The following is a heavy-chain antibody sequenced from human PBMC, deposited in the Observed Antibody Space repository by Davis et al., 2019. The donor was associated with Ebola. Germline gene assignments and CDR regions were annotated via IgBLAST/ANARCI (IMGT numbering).Heavy chain of an antibody. V-gene: IGHV7-4-1*02. J-gene: IGHJ3*02. CDR1: GYTFTNYA. Sequence: ASVKVSCKASGYTFTNYAMNWVRQAPGQGLEWMGWINTNTGNPMYAQAFTGRFLFSLDTSINTPYLQISSLKAEDTAVYYCARSTMTQDAFDIWGQGTMVTVSS. CDR2: INTNTGNP. D-gene: IGHD3-22*01. CDR3: ARSTMTQDAFDI.